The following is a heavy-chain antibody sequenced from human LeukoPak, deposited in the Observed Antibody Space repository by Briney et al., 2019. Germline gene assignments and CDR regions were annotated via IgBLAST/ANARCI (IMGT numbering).Heavy chain of an antibody. J-gene: IGHJ5*02. V-gene: IGHV3-23*01. CDR3: AKDPYSSSPDNWFDP. D-gene: IGHD6-13*01. CDR1: GSTFTSYA. Sequence: GSLRLSCAASGSTFTSYAMSWVRQAPGKGLEWVSAISGSGGSTYYADFVKGRFTISRDNSKNTVYLQMNSLRAEDTAVYYCAKDPYSSSPDNWFDPWGQGTLVTVSS. CDR2: ISGSGGST.